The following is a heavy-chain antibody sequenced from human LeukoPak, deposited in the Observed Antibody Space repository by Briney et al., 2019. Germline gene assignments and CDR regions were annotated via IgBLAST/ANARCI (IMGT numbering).Heavy chain of an antibody. J-gene: IGHJ4*02. CDR3: AKGYRIVSGSLDY. CDR2: VSNSGDYI. Sequence: GGSLRLSCAASGFSFSSYRMNWVRQAPGKGLEWVSSVSNSGDYIHYADSVKGRFTISRDNSKNSLYLQMNSLRTEDTALYYCAKGYRIVSGSLDYWGQGTLVTVSS. D-gene: IGHD3-10*01. CDR1: GFSFSSYR. V-gene: IGHV3-21*04.